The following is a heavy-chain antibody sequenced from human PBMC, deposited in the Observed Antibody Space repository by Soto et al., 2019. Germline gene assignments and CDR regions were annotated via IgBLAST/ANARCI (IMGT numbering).Heavy chain of an antibody. CDR1: GYTFINYG. CDR2: ISGYDGNT. V-gene: IGHV1-18*01. Sequence: ASVKVSCKPSGYTFINYGITWVRQAPGQGLEWMGWISGYDGNTNYAPKLQGRVTMTRDTSTSTVYMELRSLRSDDTAVYYCARDRGRSCSGGTCPFDYWGQGTLVTVSS. J-gene: IGHJ4*02. CDR3: ARDRGRSCSGGTCPFDY. D-gene: IGHD2-15*01.